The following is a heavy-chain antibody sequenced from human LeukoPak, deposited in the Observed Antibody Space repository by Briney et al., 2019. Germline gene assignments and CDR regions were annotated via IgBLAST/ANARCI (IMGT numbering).Heavy chain of an antibody. CDR2: INHSGST. CDR1: GGSFSGYY. D-gene: IGHD6-6*01. J-gene: IGHJ5*02. V-gene: IGHV4-34*01. Sequence: SETLSLTCAVYGGSFSGYYWSWIRQPPGKGLEWIGEINHSGSTNYNPSLKSRVTISVDTSKNQFSLKLSSVTAADTAVYYCAVASIAAQGVAKWYDPWGQGTLVTVSS. CDR3: AVASIAAQGVAKWYDP.